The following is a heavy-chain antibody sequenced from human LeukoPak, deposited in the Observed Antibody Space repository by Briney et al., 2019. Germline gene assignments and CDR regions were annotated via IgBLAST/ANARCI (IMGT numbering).Heavy chain of an antibody. CDR1: GFTFSSYA. J-gene: IGHJ4*02. Sequence: HPGGSLRLSCAASGFTFSSYAMSWVRQAPGKGLEWVSAISGSGGSTYYADSVKGQFTISRDNSKNTPYLQMNSLRAEDTAVYYCAKAEDSDILTGWADYWGQGTLVTVSS. D-gene: IGHD3-9*01. CDR3: AKAEDSDILTGWADY. CDR2: ISGSGGST. V-gene: IGHV3-23*01.